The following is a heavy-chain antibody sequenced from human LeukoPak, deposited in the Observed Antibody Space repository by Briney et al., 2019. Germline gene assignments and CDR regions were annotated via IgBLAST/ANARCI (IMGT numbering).Heavy chain of an antibody. CDR1: GFTFSTYW. CDR3: ARSARHSEYTNMDS. Sequence: GGSLRLSCAASGFTFSTYWMTWVRQAPGKGLDCVANMKQDGSEIHYVDSVKGRFTISRDNDKNSLYLQMNSLRVEDTAVYYCARSARHSEYTNMDSWGQGTLVTVSS. CDR2: MKQDGSEI. D-gene: IGHD5-18*01. J-gene: IGHJ4*02. V-gene: IGHV3-7*02.